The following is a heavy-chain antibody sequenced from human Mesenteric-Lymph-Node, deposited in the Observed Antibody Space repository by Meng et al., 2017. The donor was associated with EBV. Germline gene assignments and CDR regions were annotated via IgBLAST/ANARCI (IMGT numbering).Heavy chain of an antibody. Sequence: QVQKQGGGEGLVKPSETLSPICTGYGESFSDHHWSWISQPPGKGPQWIGEMNHDGRANYNPSLKSRVTMSVDTSKNQLSLKLSSVTAADTAIYYCARLVVDPIDNWFDPWGQGTLVTVSS. V-gene: IGHV4-34*01. CDR3: ARLVVDPIDNWFDP. D-gene: IGHD2-15*01. CDR1: GESFSDHH. J-gene: IGHJ5*02. CDR2: MNHDGRA.